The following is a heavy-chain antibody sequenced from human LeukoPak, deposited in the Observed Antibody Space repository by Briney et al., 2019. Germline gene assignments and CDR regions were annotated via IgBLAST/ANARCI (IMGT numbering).Heavy chain of an antibody. CDR1: AFSFTANS. CDR3: ERRFDS. CDR2: IGPGGDI. V-gene: IGHV3-48*01. Sequence: GGSLRFSGAASAFSFTANSRDWVRQGPGRGLEGISYIGPGGDIYYADSVTGPSPVSRDTAKNSLNPQCNGVRVEDTSGYYCERRFDSWGQGTLVTVSS. J-gene: IGHJ4*02.